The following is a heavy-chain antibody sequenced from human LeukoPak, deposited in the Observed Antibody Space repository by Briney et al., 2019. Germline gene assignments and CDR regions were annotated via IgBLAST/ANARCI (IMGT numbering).Heavy chain of an antibody. CDR3: TTRGSRDIGGYPLDY. CDR2: IGSDNKP. J-gene: IGHJ4*02. D-gene: IGHD3-22*01. Sequence: PGGSLRLSCEASGFTFSAYAMTWVRQAPGKGLEWVSSIGSDNKPHYSESVKGRFAISRDNSKSMLFLQLNSLKTEDTAVYYCTTRGSRDIGGYPLDYWGQGTLVTVSS. V-gene: IGHV3-23*05. CDR1: GFTFSAYA.